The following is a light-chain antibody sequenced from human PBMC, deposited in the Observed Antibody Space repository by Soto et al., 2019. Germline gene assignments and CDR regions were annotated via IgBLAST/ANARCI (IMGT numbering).Light chain of an antibody. V-gene: IGKV3-15*01. CDR3: HQYNNWPQT. CDR2: GAS. CDR1: QSVSSN. J-gene: IGKJ1*01. Sequence: EIVMTQSPATLSVSPGERATLSCRPSQSVSSNLAWYQQKPGQAPRLLIYGASTRATGLPARFSGSGSGTEFTLTISSLQSEDFAVYYCHQYNNWPQTFGQGTKV.